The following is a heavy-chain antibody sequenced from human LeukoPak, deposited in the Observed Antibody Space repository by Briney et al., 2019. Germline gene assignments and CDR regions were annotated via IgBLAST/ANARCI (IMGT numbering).Heavy chain of an antibody. CDR2: ITYSGTT. Sequence: SETLSLTCSVSGGSINTGGFYWSWIRQFPGKGLEWIGYITYSGTTHYNPSLKSRLGISRDTSKNQFSLKLSSVTAADTAVYYCARGSYYYDSSGYYYPDYWGQGTLVTVSS. J-gene: IGHJ4*02. D-gene: IGHD3-22*01. CDR1: GGSINTGGFY. CDR3: ARGSYYYDSSGYYYPDY. V-gene: IGHV4-31*03.